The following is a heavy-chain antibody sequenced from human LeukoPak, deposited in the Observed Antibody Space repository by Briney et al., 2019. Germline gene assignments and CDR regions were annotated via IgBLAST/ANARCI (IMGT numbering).Heavy chain of an antibody. CDR2: IFPGDSDT. Sequence: GESLKISCKSSGYTFTSYWIAWVRQMPGKGLEWMGIIFPGDSDTRYSPSFQGQVTISADKSINTAYLQWSSLKASDTAMYYCARHEGIALASTWFDPWGQGILVTVSS. V-gene: IGHV5-51*01. D-gene: IGHD6-19*01. J-gene: IGHJ5*02. CDR3: ARHEGIALASTWFDP. CDR1: GYTFTSYW.